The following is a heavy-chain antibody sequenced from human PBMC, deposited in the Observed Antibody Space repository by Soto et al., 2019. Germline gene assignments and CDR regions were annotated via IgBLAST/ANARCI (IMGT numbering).Heavy chain of an antibody. CDR3: ARQVPAAIRLGWFDP. J-gene: IGHJ5*02. V-gene: IGHV4-39*01. D-gene: IGHD2-2*02. Sequence: SETLSLTCTVSGGSISRSTYYWGWIRQPPGKGLEWIGSIYYSGSTYYRPSLKSRVTISVDTSKNQFSLKLGSVTAADTAVYYCARQVPAAIRLGWFDPWGQGTLVTVSS. CDR2: IYYSGST. CDR1: GGSISRSTYY.